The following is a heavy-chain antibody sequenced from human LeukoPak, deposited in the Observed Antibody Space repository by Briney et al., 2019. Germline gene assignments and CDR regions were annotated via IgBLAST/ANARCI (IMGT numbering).Heavy chain of an antibody. CDR3: ARGDHSSGWYGRDYYYYMDV. Sequence: SETLSLTCAVYGGSFSGYYWSWIRQPPGKGLEWIGSIYYRGITYYNPSLKSRGTMSVDTSKNQFSLKLTSVTAADTAVYFCARGDHSSGWYGRDYYYYMDVWGKGTTVTVSS. V-gene: IGHV4-34*01. CDR1: GGSFSGYY. D-gene: IGHD6-19*01. CDR2: IYYRGIT. J-gene: IGHJ6*03.